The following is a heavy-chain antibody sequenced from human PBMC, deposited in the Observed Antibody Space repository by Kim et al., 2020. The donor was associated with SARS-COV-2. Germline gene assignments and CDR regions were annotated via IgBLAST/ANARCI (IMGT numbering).Heavy chain of an antibody. Sequence: KGRFTISRDNSKNTLYLQMNSLRAEDTAVYYCAKGGYGGNSVRIPIPFDYWGQGTLVTVSS. J-gene: IGHJ4*02. D-gene: IGHD4-17*01. CDR3: AKGGYGGNSVRIPIPFDY. V-gene: IGHV3-23*01.